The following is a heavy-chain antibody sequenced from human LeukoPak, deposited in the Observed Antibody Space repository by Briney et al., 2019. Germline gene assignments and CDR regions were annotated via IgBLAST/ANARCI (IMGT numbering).Heavy chain of an antibody. D-gene: IGHD5-12*01. CDR2: INPNSGGT. J-gene: IGHJ4*02. CDR1: GYTFTGYY. V-gene: IGHV1-2*02. CDR3: ARILGYSGYDVYHFDY. Sequence: ASVKVSCKASGYTFTGYYMHWVRQAPGQGLEWMGWINPNSGGTNYAQKFQGRVTMTRDTSISTAYMELSRLRSDDTAVYYCARILGYSGYDVYHFDYWGQGTLVTVSS.